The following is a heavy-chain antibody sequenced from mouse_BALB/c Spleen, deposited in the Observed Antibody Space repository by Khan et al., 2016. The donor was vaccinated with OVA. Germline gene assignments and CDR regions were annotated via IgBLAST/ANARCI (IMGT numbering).Heavy chain of an antibody. Sequence: EVELVESGGGLVQPGGSRKLSCAASGFTFSDYGMAWSRQGPGKGPEWRTVNSSLGDNFYYADTVTGRFTISRETAKNTLYLEMNSQWSEDTSMDYCASGGTGGFAYWGQGTTVTVSA. CDR3: ASGGTGGFAY. D-gene: IGHD3-1*01. J-gene: IGHJ3*01. CDR2: NSSLGDNF. V-gene: IGHV5-15*02. CDR1: GFTFSDYG.